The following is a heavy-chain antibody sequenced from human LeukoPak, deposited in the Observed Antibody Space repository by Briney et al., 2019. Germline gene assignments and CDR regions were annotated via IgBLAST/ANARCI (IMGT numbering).Heavy chain of an antibody. CDR2: ISYDGSNK. CDR3: AKDRYSGSYRKGYYYYYGMDV. V-gene: IGHV3-30*18. CDR1: GFTFSSYG. D-gene: IGHD1-26*01. J-gene: IGHJ6*02. Sequence: GGSLRLSCAASGFTFSSYGMHWVRQAPGKGLEWVAVISYDGSNKYYADSVKGRFTISRDNSKNTLYLQMNSLRAEDTAVYYCAKDRYSGSYRKGYYYYYGMDVWGQGTTVTVSS.